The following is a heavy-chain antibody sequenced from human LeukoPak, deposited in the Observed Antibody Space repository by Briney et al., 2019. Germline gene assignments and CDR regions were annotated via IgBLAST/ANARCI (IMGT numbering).Heavy chain of an antibody. V-gene: IGHV4-4*09. J-gene: IGHJ3*02. CDR3: AGGDLDAFDI. Sequence: SETLSLTCTVSGGSISSYYWSWIRQPPGKGLEWIGYIYTSGGTNYNPSLKSRVTISVDTSKNQFSLKLSSVTAADTAVYYCAGGDLDAFDIWGQGTMVSVSS. CDR1: GGSISSYY. CDR2: IYTSGGT.